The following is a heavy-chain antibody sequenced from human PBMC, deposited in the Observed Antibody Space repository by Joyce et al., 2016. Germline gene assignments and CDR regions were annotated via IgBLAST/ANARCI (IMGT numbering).Heavy chain of an antibody. CDR2: IVPMSATT. J-gene: IGHJ4*02. CDR1: GDIFNAYG. V-gene: IGHV1-69*01. D-gene: IGHD3-3*01. Sequence: QVQLEQSGAEVKKPGSSVKVSCKTSGDIFNAYGINWVRQAPGHGLEWLGGIVPMSATTDYAQKFRGRLTISAHEPTSTVYMELSSLRSDDTGTYYCARGRGDDFWSGYYGSIDYWGQGTLVSVSS. CDR3: ARGRGDDFWSGYYGSIDY.